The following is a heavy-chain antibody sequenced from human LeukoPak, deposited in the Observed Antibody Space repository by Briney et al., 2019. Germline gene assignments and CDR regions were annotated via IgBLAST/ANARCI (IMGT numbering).Heavy chain of an antibody. CDR1: GFTLSSNY. CDR3: AREDSSGLYFDY. CDR2: IYSGGST. V-gene: IGHV3-53*01. D-gene: IGHD3-22*01. Sequence: GGSLRLSCAASGFTLSSNYMSWVRQAPGKGLEWVSVIYSGGSTYYADSVKGRFTISRDNSKNTLYLQMNSLRAEDTAVYYCAREDSSGLYFDYWGQGTLVTVSS. J-gene: IGHJ4*02.